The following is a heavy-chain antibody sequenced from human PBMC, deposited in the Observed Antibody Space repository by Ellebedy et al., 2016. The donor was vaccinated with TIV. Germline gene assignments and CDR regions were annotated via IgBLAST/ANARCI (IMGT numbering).Heavy chain of an antibody. CDR1: GGSISSGDYY. V-gene: IGHV4-30-4*01. CDR2: IYYSGST. J-gene: IGHJ4*02. Sequence: MPSETLSLTCTVSGGSISSGDYYWSWIRQPPGKGLEWIGYIYYSGSTYYNPSLKSRVTISVDTSKNQFSLKLSSVTAADTAVYYCARGGDSSGYQNNWGQGTLVTVSS. CDR3: ARGGDSSGYQNN. D-gene: IGHD3-22*01.